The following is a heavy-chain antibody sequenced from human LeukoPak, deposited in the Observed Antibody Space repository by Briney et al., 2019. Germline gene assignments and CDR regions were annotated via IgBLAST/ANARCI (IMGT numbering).Heavy chain of an antibody. CDR1: GGSISSYF. V-gene: IGHV4-59*08. Sequence: SETLSLTCTVSGGSISSYFWSWIRQPPGRGLEWIGYIYYSGSTNYNPSLKSRVTISIDKSKTQFSLRLSSVTAADTAVYYCARGYYYFDYWGQGTLVTVSS. CDR3: ARGYYYFDY. CDR2: IYYSGST. J-gene: IGHJ4*02. D-gene: IGHD2-15*01.